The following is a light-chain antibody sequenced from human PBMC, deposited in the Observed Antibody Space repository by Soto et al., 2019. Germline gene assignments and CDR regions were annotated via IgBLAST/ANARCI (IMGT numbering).Light chain of an antibody. J-gene: IGLJ1*01. CDR3: QSYDSSLSVYYV. CDR1: SSNIGAGYD. CDR2: DNS. V-gene: IGLV1-40*01. Sequence: QSVLTQPPSVSGAPGQRVTISCTGSSSNIGAGYDVHWYQQLPGTAPKLLIYDNSNRPSGVPDRFSGSKSGTSASLAITGLQAEDEADYYCQSYDSSLSVYYVFGTGTKVTVL.